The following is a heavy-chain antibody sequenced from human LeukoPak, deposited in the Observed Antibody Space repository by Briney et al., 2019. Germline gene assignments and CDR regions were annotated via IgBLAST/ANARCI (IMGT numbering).Heavy chain of an antibody. CDR2: ISAYNGNT. V-gene: IGHV1-18*01. J-gene: IGHJ4*02. Sequence: ASVKVSCKASGYTFTSYGISWVRQAPGQGLEWMGWISAYNGNTNYAQKLQGRVTMTTDTSTSTAYMELRSLRSDDTAVYYCARLLRYCSGGSCYAFDYRGQGTLVTVSS. D-gene: IGHD2-15*01. CDR1: GYTFTSYG. CDR3: ARLLRYCSGGSCYAFDY.